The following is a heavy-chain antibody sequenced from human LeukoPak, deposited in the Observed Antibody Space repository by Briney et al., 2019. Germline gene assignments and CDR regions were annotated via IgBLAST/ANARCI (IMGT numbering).Heavy chain of an antibody. Sequence: PGGSLRLSCGASGFTFSSYGMHWVRQAPDKGLEWVACIRYDGSNKNYADSVKGRFTISRDNSKNTLYLQMNSLRAEDTAVYYCAKVYEYGYNDWFDSWGQGTLVTVSS. D-gene: IGHD3-16*01. CDR2: IRYDGSNK. CDR1: GFTFSSYG. J-gene: IGHJ5*01. CDR3: AKVYEYGYNDWFDS. V-gene: IGHV3-30*02.